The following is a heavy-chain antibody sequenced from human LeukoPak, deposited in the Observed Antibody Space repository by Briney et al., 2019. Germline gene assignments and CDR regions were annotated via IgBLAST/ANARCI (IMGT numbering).Heavy chain of an antibody. Sequence: GGSLRLSCAASGFTFSSKWMSWVRQAPGKGLEWVANIKYDGSEKYYVDSVKGRFTISRDNAKNSLYLQMNTLRVEDTAVYYCTRDLMDYDVSTGLHHYYMDVWGQGTTVTVSS. CDR3: TRDLMDYDVSTGLHHYYMDV. J-gene: IGHJ6*02. V-gene: IGHV3-7*01. CDR2: IKYDGSEK. D-gene: IGHD3-9*01. CDR1: GFTFSSKW.